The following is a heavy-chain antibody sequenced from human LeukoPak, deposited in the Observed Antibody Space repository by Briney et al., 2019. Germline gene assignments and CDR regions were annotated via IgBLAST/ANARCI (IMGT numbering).Heavy chain of an antibody. D-gene: IGHD3-10*01. CDR3: ARQGPSGIMGSGSFDAFDI. Sequence: GASVKVSCKASGYTFTSYGISWVRQAPGQGLEWMGWISAYNGNTNYAQKLQGRVTMTTDTSTSTAYMELRSLRSDDTAVYYCARQGPSGIMGSGSFDAFDIWGQGTMVTVSS. CDR1: GYTFTSYG. CDR2: ISAYNGNT. J-gene: IGHJ3*02. V-gene: IGHV1-18*01.